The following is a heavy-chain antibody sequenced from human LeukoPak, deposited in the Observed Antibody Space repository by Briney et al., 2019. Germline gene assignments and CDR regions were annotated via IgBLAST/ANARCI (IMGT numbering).Heavy chain of an antibody. CDR2: ISSSGSTI. Sequence: GSLRLSCAASGFTFSSYEMNWVRQAPGKGLEWVSYISSSGSTIYYADSVKGRFTISRDNAKNSLYLQMNSLRAEDTALYYCVRDADGGNSWFDTWGQGTLVTVSS. CDR3: VRDADGGNSWFDT. V-gene: IGHV3-48*03. J-gene: IGHJ5*02. CDR1: GFTFSSYE. D-gene: IGHD4-23*01.